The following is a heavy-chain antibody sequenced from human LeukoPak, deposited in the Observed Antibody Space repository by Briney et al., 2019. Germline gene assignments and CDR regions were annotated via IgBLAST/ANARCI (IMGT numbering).Heavy chain of an antibody. CDR3: ARVGTMVRGVHFDY. CDR2: NSSSSSNI. J-gene: IGHJ4*02. D-gene: IGHD3-10*01. CDR1: GFTFSSYS. V-gene: IGHV3-48*01. Sequence: GGSLRLSCAASGFTFSSYSMNWVRQAPGKGLEWVSYNSSSSSNIYYADSVKGRFTISRDNAKNSLYVQMNSLRAEDTAVYYCARVGTMVRGVHFDYWGQGTLVTVSS.